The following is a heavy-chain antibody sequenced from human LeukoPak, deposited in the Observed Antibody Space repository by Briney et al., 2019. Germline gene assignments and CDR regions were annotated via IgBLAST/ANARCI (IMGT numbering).Heavy chain of an antibody. CDR2: INVYNGNT. CDR1: GYTFTTSG. D-gene: IGHD2-2*01. J-gene: IGHJ4*02. V-gene: IGHV1-18*01. CDR3: ARGLVVPAAMGEFDY. Sequence: ASVKVSCKASGYTFTTSGINWVRQTPGRGLEWMGCINVYNGNTNYAQKFQGRITMTRDTSTSTAYMELRSLKSDDTAVYYCARGLVVPAAMGEFDYWGQGTLIAVSS.